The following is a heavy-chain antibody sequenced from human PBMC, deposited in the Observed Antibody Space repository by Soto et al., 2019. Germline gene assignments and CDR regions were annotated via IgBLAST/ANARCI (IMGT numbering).Heavy chain of an antibody. J-gene: IGHJ4*02. CDR2: ISAYNGNT. D-gene: IGHD3-22*01. V-gene: IGHV1-18*04. CDR1: GYTFTSYG. CDR3: ARDHSIDYDSSGYTPYFDY. Sequence: ASVKVSCKASGYTFTSYGISWVRQAPGQGLEWMGWISAYNGNTNYAQKLQGRVTMTTDTSTSTAYMELRSLRSDDTAVYYCARDHSIDYDSSGYTPYFDYWGQGTLVTVSS.